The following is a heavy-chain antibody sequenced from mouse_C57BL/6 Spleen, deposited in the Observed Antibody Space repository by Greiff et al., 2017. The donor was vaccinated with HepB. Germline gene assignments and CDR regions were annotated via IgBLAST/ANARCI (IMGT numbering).Heavy chain of an antibody. CDR1: GFTFSDYY. Sequence: EVQVVESEGGLVQPGSSMKLSCTASGFTFSDYYMAWVRQVPEKGLEWVANINYDGSSTYYLDSLKSRFIISRDNAKNILYLQMSSLKSEDTATYYCARDGGNYDAMDYWGQGTSVTVSS. J-gene: IGHJ4*01. V-gene: IGHV5-16*01. CDR2: INYDGSST. D-gene: IGHD2-1*01. CDR3: ARDGGNYDAMDY.